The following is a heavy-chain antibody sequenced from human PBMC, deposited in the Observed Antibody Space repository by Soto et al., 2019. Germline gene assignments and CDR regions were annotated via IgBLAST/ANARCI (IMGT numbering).Heavy chain of an antibody. Sequence: GGSLRLSCAASGFTFSSYAMSWVRQAPGTGLEWVSAISGSGGSTYYADSVKSRFTISRDNSKNTLYLQMNSLRAEDKAVYYCAKDLAPITIFGVVILRRNYYYYGMDVWGQGTTVTVSS. V-gene: IGHV3-23*01. CDR1: GFTFSSYA. CDR3: AKDLAPITIFGVVILRRNYYYYGMDV. D-gene: IGHD3-3*01. J-gene: IGHJ6*02. CDR2: ISGSGGST.